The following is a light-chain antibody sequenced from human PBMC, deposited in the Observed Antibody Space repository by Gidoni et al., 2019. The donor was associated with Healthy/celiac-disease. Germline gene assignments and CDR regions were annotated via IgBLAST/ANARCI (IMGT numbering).Light chain of an antibody. Sequence: DIQMTQSPSSLSASVGDRVTITCRASQSISSYLNWYQQKPGKAPKLLIYAASSSQSGVPSRFSGSGSGTDFTLTISSLQPEDFATYYCQQSYSTPSFGPGTKVGIK. CDR1: QSISSY. CDR2: AAS. CDR3: QQSYSTPS. V-gene: IGKV1-39*01. J-gene: IGKJ3*01.